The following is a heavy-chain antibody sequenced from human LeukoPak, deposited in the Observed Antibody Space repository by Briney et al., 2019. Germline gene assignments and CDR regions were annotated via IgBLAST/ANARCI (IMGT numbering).Heavy chain of an antibody. V-gene: IGHV6-1*01. CDR3: VRDHFNNVWRFDY. Sequence: SQTLSLTCAISGDSVSSNSAAWNWIRQSPSRGLEWLGRAYYRSKWYNDYALSVKSRITINPDTSENQFSLQLNSVTPEDTAVYYCVRDHFNNVWRFDYWGQGTLVTVSS. J-gene: IGHJ4*02. CDR2: AYYRSKWYN. CDR1: GDSVSSNSAA. D-gene: IGHD1-14*01.